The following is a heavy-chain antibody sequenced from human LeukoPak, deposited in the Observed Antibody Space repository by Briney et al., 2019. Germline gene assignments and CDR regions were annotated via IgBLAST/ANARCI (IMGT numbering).Heavy chain of an antibody. J-gene: IGHJ3*02. Sequence: SETLSLTCTVSGGSISSYYWSWIRQPAGKGLEWIGRIYTSGSTNYNPSLKSRVTISVDTSKNQFSLKLSSVTAADTAVYYCAREAVLLWFGELLQAFDIWGQGTMVTVSS. V-gene: IGHV4-4*07. CDR1: GGSISSYY. D-gene: IGHD3-10*01. CDR3: AREAVLLWFGELLQAFDI. CDR2: IYTSGST.